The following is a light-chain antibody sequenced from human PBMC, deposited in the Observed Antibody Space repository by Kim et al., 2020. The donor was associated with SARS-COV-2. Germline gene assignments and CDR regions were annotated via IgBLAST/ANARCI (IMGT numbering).Light chain of an antibody. CDR1: QNVLSSSNNKNF. J-gene: IGKJ1*01. CDR3: QQYYTTPLT. Sequence: DIVMTQSPDSLAVSLAERATINCKSSQNVLSSSNNKNFLAWYQQKPGQPPKLLIYSASTRESGVPARFSGSGSGTDFTHTISSLQAEDVAVYYCQQYYTTPLTFGQGTKVDIK. V-gene: IGKV4-1*01. CDR2: SAS.